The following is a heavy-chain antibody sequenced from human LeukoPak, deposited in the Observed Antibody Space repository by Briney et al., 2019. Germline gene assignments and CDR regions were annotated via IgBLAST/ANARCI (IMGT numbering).Heavy chain of an antibody. CDR1: GFMFGEYS. CDR2: IRSKTYGGTA. V-gene: IGHV3-49*04. J-gene: IGHJ4*02. Sequence: GGSLRLSCADSGFMFGEYSISCVRQAPGKGLEWVGFIRSKTYGGTAQYVASVKGRFTISRDDSRSSAYLQMNNLKTEDTAVYFCTSPEGGTYCFDYWGQGTLVTVSS. CDR3: TSPEGGTYCFDY. D-gene: IGHD1-26*01.